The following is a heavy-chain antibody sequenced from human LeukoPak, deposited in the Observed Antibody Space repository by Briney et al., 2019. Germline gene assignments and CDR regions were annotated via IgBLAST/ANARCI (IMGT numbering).Heavy chain of an antibody. CDR1: GGTFSNYA. D-gene: IGHD2-21*01. CDR2: IIPIFGTA. CDR3: ARVVGNIRYCGGDCYLDY. J-gene: IGHJ4*02. Sequence: SVKVSCKASGGTFSNYAINWVRQAPGQGLEWIGGIIPIFGTANSAQKFQGRVTITADESTSTTYMELSSLRSEDTAVYYCARVVGNIRYCGGDCYLDYWGQGTLVTVSS. V-gene: IGHV1-69*13.